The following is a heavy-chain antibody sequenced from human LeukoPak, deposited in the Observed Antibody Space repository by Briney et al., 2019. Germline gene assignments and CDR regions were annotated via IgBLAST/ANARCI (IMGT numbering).Heavy chain of an antibody. CDR2: MNPNSGNT. J-gene: IGHJ4*02. Sequence: EASVKVSCKASGYTFTSYDINWVRQATGQGLEWMGWMNPNSGNTGYAQKFQGRVTITRNTSISTAYMELSSLRSEDTAVYYCAREEVGAKQTFDYWGQGTLVTVSS. D-gene: IGHD1-26*01. V-gene: IGHV1-8*03. CDR3: AREEVGAKQTFDY. CDR1: GYTFTSYD.